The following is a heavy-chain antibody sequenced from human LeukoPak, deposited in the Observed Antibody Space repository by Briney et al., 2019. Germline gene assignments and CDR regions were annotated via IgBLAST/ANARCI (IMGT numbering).Heavy chain of an antibody. V-gene: IGHV1-69*05. CDR3: ARGAVAGKEDAFDI. CDR2: IIPIFGTA. Sequence: ASVKVSCKASGGTFSSYAISWVRQAPGQGLEWMGGIIPIFGTANYAQKFQGRVTITTDESTSTAYMELSSLRSEDTAVYYCARGAVAGKEDAFDIWGQGTMVTVSS. CDR1: GGTFSSYA. J-gene: IGHJ3*02. D-gene: IGHD6-19*01.